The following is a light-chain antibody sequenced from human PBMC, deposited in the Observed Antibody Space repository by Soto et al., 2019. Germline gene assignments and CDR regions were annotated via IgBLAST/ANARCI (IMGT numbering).Light chain of an antibody. CDR3: SSFAGSNNFPYV. CDR1: SSDVGAYDY. J-gene: IGLJ1*01. V-gene: IGLV2-8*01. CDR2: EIN. Sequence: QSVLTQPASVSGSPGQSVTISCTGTSSDVGAYDYVSWYQQHPGKAPKLMIYEINKRPSGVPDRFSGSKSGNTASLTVSGLQAEDEADYSCSSFAGSNNFPYVFGTGTKVTVL.